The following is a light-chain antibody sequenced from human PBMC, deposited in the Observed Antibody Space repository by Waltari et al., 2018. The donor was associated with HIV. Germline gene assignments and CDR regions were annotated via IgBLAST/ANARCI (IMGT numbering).Light chain of an antibody. CDR3: QQYYSYPRT. CDR1: QGISSY. V-gene: IGKV1-8*01. J-gene: IGKJ1*01. CDR2: AAS. Sequence: AIRMTQSPSSFSSSTGDRVPLTCRACQGISSYLAWYQQQPGKSPKLLLYAASTLQSGGPSRFSGSGSGTDFTLTISGLQSEDFATYYCQQYYSYPRTFGQGTKVEIK.